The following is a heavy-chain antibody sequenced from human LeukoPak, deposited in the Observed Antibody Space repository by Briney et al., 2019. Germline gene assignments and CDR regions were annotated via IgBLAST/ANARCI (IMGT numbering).Heavy chain of an antibody. Sequence: PGGSLRLSCAASGFTVSFNYMTWVRQAPGKGLEWVAVIWYDGSHKYYGDYVKGRFTISRDNSKNTLSLQMNSLRAEDTAVYYCARGTNFDVSDYYPQFFDYWGQGTLVTVSS. CDR3: ARGTNFDVSDYYPQFFDY. CDR2: IWYDGSHK. D-gene: IGHD3-22*01. CDR1: GFTVSFNY. V-gene: IGHV3-33*08. J-gene: IGHJ4*02.